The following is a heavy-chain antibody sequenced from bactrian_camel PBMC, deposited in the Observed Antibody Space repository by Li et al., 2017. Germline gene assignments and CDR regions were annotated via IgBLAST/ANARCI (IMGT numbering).Heavy chain of an antibody. V-gene: IGHV3S53*01. CDR2: IDTDGIT. CDR1: GYSDASYC. Sequence: HVQLVESGGGSVQAGGSLRLSCSAAGYSDASYCMGWFRQATNSEREGVAVIDTDGITTYADSAKGRFTISLDTAKNTMYLQMNSLKPEDTAIYYCMASTSEPRVIIANTGPERFGVRGPRSPSP. D-gene: IGHD1*01. CDR3: MASTSEPRVIIANTGPER. J-gene: IGHJ4*01.